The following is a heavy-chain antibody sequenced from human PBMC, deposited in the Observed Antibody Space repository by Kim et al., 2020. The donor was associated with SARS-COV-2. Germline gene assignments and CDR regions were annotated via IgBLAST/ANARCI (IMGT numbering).Heavy chain of an antibody. J-gene: IGHJ6*02. CDR2: TI. D-gene: IGHD1-1*01. CDR3: AREQHGGMDV. Sequence: TIYYPDSVKGRFTISRENAKNSLYLQMNSLRAEDTAVYYCAREQHGGMDVWGQGTTVTVSS. V-gene: IGHV3-11*01.